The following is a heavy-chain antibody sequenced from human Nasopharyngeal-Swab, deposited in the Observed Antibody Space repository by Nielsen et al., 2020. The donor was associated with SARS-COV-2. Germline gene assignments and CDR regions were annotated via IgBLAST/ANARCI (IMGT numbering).Heavy chain of an antibody. CDR3: ARGRGYCSSTSCSYYFDY. J-gene: IGHJ4*02. V-gene: IGHV4-4*02. CDR2: IYHSGST. Sequence: SETLSLTCAVSGGSISSSNWWSWVRQPPGKGLEWIGEIYHSGSTNYNPSLKSRVTVSVDKSKNQFSLKLSSVIAADTAVYYCARGRGYCSSTSCSYYFDYWGQGTLVTVSS. CDR1: GGSISSSNW. D-gene: IGHD2-2*01.